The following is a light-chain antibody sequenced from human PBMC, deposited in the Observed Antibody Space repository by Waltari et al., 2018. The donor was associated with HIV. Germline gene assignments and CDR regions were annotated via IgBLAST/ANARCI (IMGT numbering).Light chain of an antibody. Sequence: DIQMTQSPSSVSASIGDRVSITCRAIEDINKWLAWYQQKPGKAPNLLIYKATILETGVPSRFSGSVSGADFTLTITNLQSDDFATYYCQQYETDSRSFGQGTKV. J-gene: IGKJ1*01. V-gene: IGKV1-5*03. CDR3: QQYETDSRS. CDR1: EDINKW. CDR2: KAT.